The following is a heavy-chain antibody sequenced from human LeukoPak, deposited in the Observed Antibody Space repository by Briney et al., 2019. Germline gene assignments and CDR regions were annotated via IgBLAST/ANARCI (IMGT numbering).Heavy chain of an antibody. D-gene: IGHD3-3*01. V-gene: IGHV3-33*06. J-gene: IGHJ4*02. CDR3: AKPDTIFGVVILSHFDY. CDR2: IWYDGSKK. CDR1: GFIFSSYG. Sequence: GTSLRLSCAASGFIFSSYGMHWVRQAPGKGLEWVAVIWYDGSKKYIADSVKGRFTISRDNPKNTLYLQINSLRGEDTAVYYCAKPDTIFGVVILSHFDYWGQGTLVTVSS.